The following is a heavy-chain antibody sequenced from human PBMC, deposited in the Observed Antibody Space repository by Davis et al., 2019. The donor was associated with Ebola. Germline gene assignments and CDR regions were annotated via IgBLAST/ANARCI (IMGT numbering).Heavy chain of an antibody. Sequence: PSETLSLTCTVSGGSISSSSYYWGWIRQPPGKGLEWIGSIYYSGSTYYNPSLKSRVTISVDTSKNQFSLKLSSVTAADTAVYYCARIGYCSSTSCRGFDPWGQRSLVTVSS. CDR2: IYYSGST. CDR3: ARIGYCSSTSCRGFDP. V-gene: IGHV4-39*01. CDR1: GGSISSSSYY. J-gene: IGHJ5*02. D-gene: IGHD2-2*01.